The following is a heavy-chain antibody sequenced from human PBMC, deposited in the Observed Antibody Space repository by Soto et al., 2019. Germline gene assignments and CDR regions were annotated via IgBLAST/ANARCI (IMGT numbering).Heavy chain of an antibody. V-gene: IGHV4-59*08. Sequence: SETLSLTCTVSGGSISSYYWSWIRQPPGKGLEWIGYIYYSGSTNYNPSLKSRVTISVDTSKNQFSLKLSSVTAADTAVYYCARHYGDYPFDYWGQGTLVTVSS. J-gene: IGHJ4*02. CDR3: ARHYGDYPFDY. CDR2: IYYSGST. D-gene: IGHD4-17*01. CDR1: GGSISSYY.